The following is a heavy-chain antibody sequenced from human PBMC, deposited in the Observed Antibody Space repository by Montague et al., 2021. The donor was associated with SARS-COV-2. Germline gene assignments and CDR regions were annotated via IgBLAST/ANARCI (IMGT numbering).Heavy chain of an antibody. J-gene: IGHJ6*02. D-gene: IGHD4-23*01. Sequence: SLRLSCAASGFTFSSYGMHWVRQAPGKGLEWVAVIWYDGSNKYYADSVKGRFTISRDNSKNTLYLQMNSLRPEDTAVYYCAREDVYGGNSGGMDVWGQGTTVTVSS. V-gene: IGHV3-33*01. CDR1: GFTFSSYG. CDR3: AREDVYGGNSGGMDV. CDR2: IWYDGSNK.